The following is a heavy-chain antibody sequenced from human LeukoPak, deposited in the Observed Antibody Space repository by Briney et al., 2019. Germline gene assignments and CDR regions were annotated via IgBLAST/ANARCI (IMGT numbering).Heavy chain of an antibody. D-gene: IGHD1-7*01. CDR2: INPSGGST. Sequence: ASVKVSCKASGYTFTSYYMHWVRQAPGQGLEWMGIINPSGGSTSYAQKFQGRVTMTRDMSTSTVYMELRSLRSDDTAVYYCARANNWNYALGYWGQGTLVTVSS. J-gene: IGHJ4*02. CDR1: GYTFTSYY. CDR3: ARANNWNYALGY. V-gene: IGHV1-46*01.